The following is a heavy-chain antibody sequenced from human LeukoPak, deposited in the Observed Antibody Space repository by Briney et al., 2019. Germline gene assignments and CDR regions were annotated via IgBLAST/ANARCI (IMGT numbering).Heavy chain of an antibody. V-gene: IGHV4-30-4*01. Sequence: SQTLSLTCTVSGGSLSSGDYYWSWIRQPPGKALEWIGYIYYSGSTYYNPSLESRVTISVDTSKNQFSLKLSSVTAADTAVYYCARVRYFDWLGGMDVWGQGTTVTVSS. CDR1: GGSLSSGDYY. D-gene: IGHD3-9*01. CDR3: ARVRYFDWLGGMDV. CDR2: IYYSGST. J-gene: IGHJ6*02.